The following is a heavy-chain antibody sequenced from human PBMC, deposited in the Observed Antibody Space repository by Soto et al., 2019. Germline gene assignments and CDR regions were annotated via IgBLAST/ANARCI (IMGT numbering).Heavy chain of an antibody. D-gene: IGHD3-22*01. CDR2: ISGTGDST. Sequence: EVQLLESGGGLVQPGGSLRLSCAASGFTFSSYAMSWVRQAPGKGLEWVSAISGTGDSTYYADSVKGRFTISRDKSKNTLDREINSLRAEDTAVYYCVEARDSSGYYDRNYWGQGALVTVFS. CDR3: VEARDSSGYYDRNY. J-gene: IGHJ4*02. V-gene: IGHV3-23*01. CDR1: GFTFSSYA.